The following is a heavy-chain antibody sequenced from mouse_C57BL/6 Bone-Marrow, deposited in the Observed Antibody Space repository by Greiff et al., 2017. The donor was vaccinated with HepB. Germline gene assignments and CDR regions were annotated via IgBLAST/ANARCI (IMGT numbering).Heavy chain of an antibody. J-gene: IGHJ3*01. V-gene: IGHV14-4*01. CDR3: TTGLRRRTWFAY. Sequence: LVESGAELVRPGASVKLSCTASGFNIKDDYMHWVKQRPEQGLEWIGWIDPENGDTEYASKFQGKATITADTSSNTAYLQLSSLTSEDTAVYYCTTGLRRRTWFAYWGQGTLVTVSA. D-gene: IGHD2-2*01. CDR2: IDPENGDT. CDR1: GFNIKDDY.